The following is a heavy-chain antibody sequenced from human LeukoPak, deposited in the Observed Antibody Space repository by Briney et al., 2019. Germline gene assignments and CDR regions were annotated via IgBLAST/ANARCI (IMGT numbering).Heavy chain of an antibody. CDR2: IYSGGST. J-gene: IGHJ4*02. V-gene: IGHV3-66*01. CDR1: GFTVSSNY. CDR3: ANLWFGELSTFDY. D-gene: IGHD3-10*01. Sequence: GGSLRLSCAASGFTVSSNYMSWVRQAPGKGLEWVSVIYSGGSTYYADSVKGRFTISRDNSKNTLYLQMNSLRAEDTAVYYCANLWFGELSTFDYWGQGTLVTGSS.